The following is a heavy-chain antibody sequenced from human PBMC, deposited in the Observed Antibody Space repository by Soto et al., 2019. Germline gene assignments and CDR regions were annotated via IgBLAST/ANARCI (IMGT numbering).Heavy chain of an antibody. V-gene: IGHV3-7*01. CDR1: GFTFSRSW. CDR2: INQDGSEK. J-gene: IGHJ5*02. D-gene: IGHD2-2*01. CDR3: ARDQVVVADPKKINWFDP. Sequence: GGSLRLSCAASGFTFSRSWMSWVRQTPGKRLEWVANINQDGSEKYYVDSVEGRFSISRDNAKNSLYLQMNSLRAEDTAVYYCARDQVVVADPKKINWFDPWGQGTLVTVSS.